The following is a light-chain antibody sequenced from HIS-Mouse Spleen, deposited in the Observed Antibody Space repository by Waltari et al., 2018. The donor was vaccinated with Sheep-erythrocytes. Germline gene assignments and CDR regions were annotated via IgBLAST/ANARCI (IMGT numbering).Light chain of an antibody. CDR3: QQSYSTPPLT. Sequence: DIVMTQSPDSLAVSLGVRATINCKSSQSVLYSSNNKNYLAWYQQQPGKAPKLQTYAASSLQSGVPSRFSGSGSGTDFTLTISSLQPEDFATYYCQQSYSTPPLTVGGGTKVEIK. CDR2: AAS. V-gene: IGKV4-1*01. CDR1: QSVLYSSNNKNY. J-gene: IGKJ4*01.